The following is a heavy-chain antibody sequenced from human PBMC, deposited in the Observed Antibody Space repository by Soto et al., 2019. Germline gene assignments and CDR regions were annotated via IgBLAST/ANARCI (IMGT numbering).Heavy chain of an antibody. V-gene: IGHV1-2*02. CDR2: INPNSGAT. CDR1: GYTFTGYF. Sequence: ASVKVSCKASGYTFTGYFMHWVRQAPGQGLEWMGWINPNSGATKYAQKFQGRVTLSRDTSISTAYMGLSGLRSDDTAVYYCARGGGTILAPLPWGQGTLVTVS. D-gene: IGHD3-3*01. CDR3: ARGGGTILAPLP. J-gene: IGHJ5*02.